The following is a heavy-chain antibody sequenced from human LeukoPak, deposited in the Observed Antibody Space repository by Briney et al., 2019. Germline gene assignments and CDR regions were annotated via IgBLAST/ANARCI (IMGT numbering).Heavy chain of an antibody. Sequence: SETLSLTCTVSGGSISSYYWSWIRQPPGKGLEWIGYIYYTGSTNYNPSLKSRVTISVDTSKNQFSLRLSSVTAADTAVYYCARESPPYYYGSGSYFDYWGRGTLVTVSS. J-gene: IGHJ4*02. CDR1: GGSISSYY. CDR2: IYYTGST. CDR3: ARESPPYYYGSGSYFDY. D-gene: IGHD3-10*01. V-gene: IGHV4-59*12.